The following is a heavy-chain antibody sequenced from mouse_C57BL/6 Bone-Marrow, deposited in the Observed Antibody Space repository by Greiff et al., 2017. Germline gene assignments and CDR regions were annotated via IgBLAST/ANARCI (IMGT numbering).Heavy chain of an antibody. V-gene: IGHV5-6*03. J-gene: IGHJ2*01. CDR2: ISSGGSYT. D-gene: IGHD2-12*01. Sequence: EVKLMESGEGLVKPGGSLKLSCAASGFTFSSYAMSWVRQTPEKRLEWVATISSGGSYTYYPDSVKGRFTISRDNAKNTLYLQMSSLKSEDTAMYYCARQGYRSYFDYWGQGTTLTVSS. CDR1: GFTFSSYA. CDR3: ARQGYRSYFDY.